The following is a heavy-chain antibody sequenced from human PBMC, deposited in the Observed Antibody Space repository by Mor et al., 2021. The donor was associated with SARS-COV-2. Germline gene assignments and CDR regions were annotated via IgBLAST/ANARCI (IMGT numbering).Heavy chain of an antibody. Sequence: RFTISRDNAKNSLYLQMNSLRAEDTAVYYCARGPLCSGGSCYPTYGMDVWGQGTTVTVSS. CDR3: ARGPLCSGGSCYPTYGMDV. D-gene: IGHD2-15*01. J-gene: IGHJ6*02. V-gene: IGHV3-48*01.